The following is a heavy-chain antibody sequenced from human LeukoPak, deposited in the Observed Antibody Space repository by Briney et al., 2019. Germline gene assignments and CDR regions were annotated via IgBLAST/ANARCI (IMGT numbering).Heavy chain of an antibody. CDR1: GGSISSGSYY. V-gene: IGHV4-61*10. CDR2: INHSGST. Sequence: SETLSLTGTVSGGSISSGSYYWSWIRQPAGKGLGWIGEINHSGSTNYNPSLKSRVTISVDTSKNQFSLKLSSVTAADTAVYYCARGKRIWMYYSLDYWVQPTLVTVPS. CDR3: ARGKRIWMYYSLDY. J-gene: IGHJ4*02. D-gene: IGHD3-10*01.